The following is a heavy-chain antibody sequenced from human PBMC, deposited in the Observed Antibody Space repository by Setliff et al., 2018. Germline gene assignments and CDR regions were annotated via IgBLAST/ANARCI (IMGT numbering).Heavy chain of an antibody. CDR3: ARSYGSGSYHYYYGMDV. V-gene: IGHV3-9*01. J-gene: IGHJ6*02. Sequence: PGGSLRLSCAASGFTFDDYAMHWVRQAPGKGLEWVSGISWNSGSIGYADSVKGRFTISRDNAKNSLYLQMNSLRAEDTALYYCARSYGSGSYHYYYGMDVWGQGTTVTVSS. CDR1: GFTFDDYA. D-gene: IGHD3-10*01. CDR2: ISWNSGSI.